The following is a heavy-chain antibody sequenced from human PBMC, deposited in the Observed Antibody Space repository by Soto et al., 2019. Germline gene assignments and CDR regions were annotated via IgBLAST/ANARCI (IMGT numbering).Heavy chain of an antibody. CDR2: IRDRAYNYAK. Sequence: EVLLVESGGGLVQPGGSLKLSCEASGFVFKDSSIHWVRQASGKGLEWVGRIRDRAYNYAKAYAASVKGRFTISRDDSNNKAYLQMDSLKTEDTALYYCTSLIRAAPDYWGQGTLVTVSS. D-gene: IGHD3-16*01. J-gene: IGHJ4*02. CDR1: GFVFKDSS. V-gene: IGHV3-73*01. CDR3: TSLIRAAPDY.